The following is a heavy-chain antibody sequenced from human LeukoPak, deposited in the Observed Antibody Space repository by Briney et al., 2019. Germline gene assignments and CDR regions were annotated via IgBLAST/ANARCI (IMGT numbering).Heavy chain of an antibody. Sequence: SETLSLTCTVSGGSISSYYWSWIRRPPGKGLEWIGYIYYSGSTNYNPSLKSRVTISVDTSKNQFSLKLSSETAADTAVYYCATSFSGYLGYFDYWGQGTLVTVSS. CDR2: IYYSGST. J-gene: IGHJ4*02. V-gene: IGHV4-59*01. CDR1: GGSISSYY. D-gene: IGHD3-22*01. CDR3: ATSFSGYLGYFDY.